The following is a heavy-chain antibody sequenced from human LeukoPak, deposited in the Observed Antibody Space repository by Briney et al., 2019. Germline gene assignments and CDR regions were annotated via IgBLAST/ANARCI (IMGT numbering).Heavy chain of an antibody. V-gene: IGHV4-34*01. Sequence: SETLSLTCAVYGGSFSGYYWSWIRQPPGKGLEWIGEINHSGSTNYNPSLKSRVTISVDTSKNQFSLKLSSVTAADTAVYYCAKPQVLPPKWFDPWGQGTLVTVSS. CDR1: GGSFSGYY. J-gene: IGHJ5*02. CDR3: AKPQVLPPKWFDP. CDR2: INHSGST.